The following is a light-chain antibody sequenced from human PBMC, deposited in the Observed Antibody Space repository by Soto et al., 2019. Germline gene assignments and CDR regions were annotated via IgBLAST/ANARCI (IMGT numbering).Light chain of an antibody. CDR3: QQTYSALYT. CDR1: RSIDTF. CDR2: SAS. V-gene: IGKV1-39*01. Sequence: DIQMTQSPSSLTASVGDRVTLSCRASRSIDTFVNWYQQRPGKAPKLLISSASILQSGVPSRFSGSGSGTDFTLTINSLQPEDFATYYYQQTYSALYTFGQGTDLEIK. J-gene: IGKJ2*01.